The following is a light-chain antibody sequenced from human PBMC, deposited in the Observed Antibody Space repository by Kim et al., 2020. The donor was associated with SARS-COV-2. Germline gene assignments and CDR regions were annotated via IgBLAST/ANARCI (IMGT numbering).Light chain of an antibody. CDR2: RDS. J-gene: IGLJ3*02. Sequence: VSVALGQTARITCGGNDIGSKNVHWYQQKPGQAPVLVIYRDSNRPSGIPERFSGSNSGNTATLTISRAQAGDEADYYCQVWDSSTVFGGGTQLTVL. CDR3: QVWDSSTV. CDR1: DIGSKN. V-gene: IGLV3-9*01.